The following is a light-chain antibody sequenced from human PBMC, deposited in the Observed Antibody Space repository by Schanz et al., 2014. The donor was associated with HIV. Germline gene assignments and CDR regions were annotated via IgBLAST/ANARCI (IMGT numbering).Light chain of an antibody. CDR3: LSYDSSLSGPYV. J-gene: IGLJ1*01. Sequence: QSVLTQPASVSGSPGQSITISCTGTSSDVGNYLLVSWYQQHPGKAPQLMIYEVTKRPSGVPDRFSGSKSGTSASLAITGLQAEDEADYYCLSYDSSLSGPYVFGTGTKLTV. CDR1: SSDVGNYLL. CDR2: EVT. V-gene: IGLV2-14*02.